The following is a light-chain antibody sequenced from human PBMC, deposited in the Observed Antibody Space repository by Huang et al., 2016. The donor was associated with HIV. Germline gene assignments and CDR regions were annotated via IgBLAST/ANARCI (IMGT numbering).Light chain of an antibody. CDR3: QQYNDWPPWGT. J-gene: IGKJ2*01. CDR1: QSVGSN. CDR2: GAF. Sequence: EIVMTQSPATLSVSPGERATLSCRASQSVGSNLAWYQQNPGQAPRLLIYGAFTRATGIPARFSGSGSGTEFTLTISSLQSEDFAVYYCQQYNDWPPWGTFGQGTKLEIK. V-gene: IGKV3-15*01.